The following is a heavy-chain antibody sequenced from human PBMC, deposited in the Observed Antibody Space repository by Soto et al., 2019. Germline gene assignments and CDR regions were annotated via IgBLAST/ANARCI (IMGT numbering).Heavy chain of an antibody. D-gene: IGHD6-6*01. CDR2: ISYDGTKT. CDR1: GFTFSIYA. V-gene: IGHV3-30*18. CDR3: AKDRGPRRQGLVGLFDL. J-gene: IGHJ1*01. Sequence: QVQLVESGGGMVQPGRSLRVSCAASGFTFSIYAMHWVRQAPGTGLEWVAVISYDGTKTYYADSVKGRFTISRDNSKNTVYLQMSCLTDGDAAVYYCAKDRGPRRQGLVGLFDLGGEGTLVTAS.